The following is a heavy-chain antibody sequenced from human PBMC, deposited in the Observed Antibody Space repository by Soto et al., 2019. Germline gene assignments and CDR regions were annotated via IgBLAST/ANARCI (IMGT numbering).Heavy chain of an antibody. CDR1: GFTFSSYS. CDR3: ARDLGPAPFGEFAFDY. CDR2: ISSSSSTI. J-gene: IGHJ4*02. Sequence: PGGSLRLSCAASGFTFSSYSMNWVRQAPGKGLEWVSYISSSSSTIYYADSVKGRVTISRDNAKNSLYLQMNSLRDEDTAVYYCARDLGPAPFGEFAFDYWGQGTLVTVSS. D-gene: IGHD3-10*01. V-gene: IGHV3-48*02.